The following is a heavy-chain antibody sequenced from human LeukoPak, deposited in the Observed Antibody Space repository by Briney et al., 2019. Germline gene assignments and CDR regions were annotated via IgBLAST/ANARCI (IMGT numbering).Heavy chain of an antibody. CDR3: TTGGLPYTNKSFDY. J-gene: IGHJ4*02. CDR1: GFTFNNAW. V-gene: IGHV3-15*01. CDR2: VRSKTDGGTT. Sequence: GGSLRLSCAAPGFTFNNAWMSWVRQAPGEGLEWVGRVRSKTDGGTTDYAAPVKGRFTISRDDSKNTLYLQMNSLKTEDTAVYYCTTGGLPYTNKSFDYWGQGILVTVSS. D-gene: IGHD3-16*01.